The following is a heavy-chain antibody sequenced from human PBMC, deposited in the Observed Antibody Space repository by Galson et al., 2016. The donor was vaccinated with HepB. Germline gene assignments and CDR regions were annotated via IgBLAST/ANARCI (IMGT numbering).Heavy chain of an antibody. Sequence: SLRLSCAASGFNFMDYYITWMRQAPGKGLEWVAYINNYGNTTYYGDSVKGRFTVSRDNTKRSVYLQIRSPRAEDTAVYYCARPGLGLVGTNYYYYGFDVWGKGTAVTVSS. CDR2: INNYGNTT. V-gene: IGHV3-11*01. D-gene: IGHD1-14*01. J-gene: IGHJ6*04. CDR1: GFNFMDYY. CDR3: ARPGLGLVGTNYYYYGFDV.